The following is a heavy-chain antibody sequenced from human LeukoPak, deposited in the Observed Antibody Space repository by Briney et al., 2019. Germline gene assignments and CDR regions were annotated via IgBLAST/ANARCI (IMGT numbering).Heavy chain of an antibody. V-gene: IGHV3-11*01. Sequence: GGSLRLSRAASGFTFSGYYMSWIRQAPGKGLEWVSYISSSGSTIYYADSVKGRFTISRDNAKNSLYLQMNSLRAEDTAVYYCARSEDIVVVPAAREYYYYYGMDVWGQGTTVTVSS. CDR2: ISSSGSTI. D-gene: IGHD2-2*01. CDR1: GFTFSGYY. J-gene: IGHJ6*02. CDR3: ARSEDIVVVPAAREYYYYYGMDV.